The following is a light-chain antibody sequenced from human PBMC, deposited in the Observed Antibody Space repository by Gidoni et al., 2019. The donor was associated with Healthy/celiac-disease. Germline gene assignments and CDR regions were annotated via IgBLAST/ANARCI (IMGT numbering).Light chain of an antibody. CDR1: QRISSY. CDR2: AAS. J-gene: IGKJ4*01. V-gene: IGKV1-39*01. CDR3: QQSYSTP. Sequence: DIQMTQSPSSLSASVGDRVTITCRASQRISSYLNWYQQKPGKAPKLLIYAASSLQSGVPSRFSGSGSGTDFTLTISSLQPEDFATYYCQQSYSTPFXGXTKVEIK.